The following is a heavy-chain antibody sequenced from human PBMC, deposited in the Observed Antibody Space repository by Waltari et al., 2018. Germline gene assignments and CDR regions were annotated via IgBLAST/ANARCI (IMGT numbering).Heavy chain of an antibody. J-gene: IGHJ4*02. V-gene: IGHV3-30*03. D-gene: IGHD2-2*01. CDR1: GFTFSRYG. CDR2: VEHDGSNK. CDR3: AREIVVVVPSAMMDY. Sequence: QVQLVESGGGVVQPGRSLRLSCAASGFTFSRYGMPWVRRAPDRGVEWVAVVEHDGSNKYYGDAVKGRFTISRDNSENTLSLQMNSLRPEDTAVYFCAREIVVVVPSAMMDYWGQGTLVTVSS.